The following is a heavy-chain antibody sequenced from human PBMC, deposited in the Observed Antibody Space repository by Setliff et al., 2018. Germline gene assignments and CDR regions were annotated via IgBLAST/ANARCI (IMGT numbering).Heavy chain of an antibody. V-gene: IGHV1-2*02. CDR3: ARDGTSRLMWFDP. CDR1: GYSFTDYY. CDR2: INPKSGGT. Sequence: ASVKVSCKASGYSFTDYYMHWVRQVPGRGLEWMGWINPKSGGTRYAQKFQGRVTMTRDTSISTAYMELSSLRSDDTAVYYCARDGTSRLMWFDPWGQGTSVTVSS. J-gene: IGHJ5*02. D-gene: IGHD3-16*01.